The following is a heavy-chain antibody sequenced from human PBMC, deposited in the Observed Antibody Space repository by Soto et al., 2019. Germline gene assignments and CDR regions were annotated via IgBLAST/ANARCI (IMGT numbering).Heavy chain of an antibody. CDR3: ARNYYDSSDRDYLDY. CDR1: GYTFTSYY. CDR2: INPITGGT. Sequence: ASVKVSCKASGYTFTSYYIHWVRQAPGQGLEWMGWINPITGGTNYAPRFQGRVTMTRDTSITTAYMELSRLRSDDTAVYYCARNYYDSSDRDYLDYWGQGTPVTVSS. V-gene: IGHV1-2*02. D-gene: IGHD3-22*01. J-gene: IGHJ4*02.